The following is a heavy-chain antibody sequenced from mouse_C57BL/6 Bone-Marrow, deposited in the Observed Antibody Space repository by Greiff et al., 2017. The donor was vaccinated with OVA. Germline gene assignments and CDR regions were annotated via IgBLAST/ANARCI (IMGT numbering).Heavy chain of an antibody. CDR1: GYTFTTYP. Sequence: QVQLKQSGAELVKPGASVKMSCKASGYTFTTYPIEWMKQTHGKSLEWIGNFHPYNDDTKYNEKFKGKATLTVEKSSSTVYLELSRLTSDDSAVYYCAISDYYGSSVLSYWGQGTLVTVSA. CDR2: FHPYNDDT. J-gene: IGHJ3*01. CDR3: AISDYYGSSVLSY. D-gene: IGHD1-1*01. V-gene: IGHV1-47*01.